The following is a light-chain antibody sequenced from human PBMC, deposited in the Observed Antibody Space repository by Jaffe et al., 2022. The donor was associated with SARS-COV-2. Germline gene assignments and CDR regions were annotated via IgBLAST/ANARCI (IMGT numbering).Light chain of an antibody. J-gene: IGLJ2*01. CDR2: DVS. CDR1: TSDIGAFNY. V-gene: IGLV2-11*01. Sequence: QSALTQPRSVSGSPGQSVTVSCTGTTSDIGAFNYVSWYQQHPGKAPKLMIYDVSKRPSGVPDRFSGSKSGNTASLTISGLQAEDEADYYCCSYAGSYIEVFGGGTKLTVL. CDR3: CSYAGSYIEV.